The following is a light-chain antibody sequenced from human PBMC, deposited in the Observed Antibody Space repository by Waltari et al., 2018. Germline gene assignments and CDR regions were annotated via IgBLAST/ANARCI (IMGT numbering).Light chain of an antibody. V-gene: IGKV3-15*01. CDR2: GAS. CDR1: QSVSSN. Sequence: EIVMTQSPATLSVSPGERATLSCRASQSVSSNLAWYQQKPGQAPRLLIYGASTRATGIPARFSGSGSGTEFTLTISSLQSEDFAVYYCQQYNKVHTFGQGTKLEIK. CDR3: QQYNKVHT. J-gene: IGKJ2*01.